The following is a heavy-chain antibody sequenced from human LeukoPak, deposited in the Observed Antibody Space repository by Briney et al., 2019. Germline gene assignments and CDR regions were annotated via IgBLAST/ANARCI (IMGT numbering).Heavy chain of an antibody. D-gene: IGHD2-15*01. Sequence: KSAESLMISCEGSGYTFANYWIGWVRQMPGKVLEWRGIIYPGDSDIRYSPSFQGQVTISADKTISTTYLRWSSVEAAVTSIYSCARPVPWCSGGTCYSGWFDPWGQGTLVTVSS. CDR1: GYTFANYW. CDR3: ARPVPWCSGGTCYSGWFDP. J-gene: IGHJ5*02. CDR2: IYPGDSDI. V-gene: IGHV5-51*03.